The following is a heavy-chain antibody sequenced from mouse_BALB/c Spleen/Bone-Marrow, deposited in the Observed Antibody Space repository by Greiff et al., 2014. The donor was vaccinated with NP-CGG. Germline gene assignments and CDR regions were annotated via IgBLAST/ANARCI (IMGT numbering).Heavy chain of an antibody. CDR2: INPGSGST. D-gene: IGHD2-3*01. J-gene: IGHJ2*01. CDR1: GYAFTDYL. V-gene: IGHV1-54*01. Sequence: VQLVESGAELVRPGTEVKVSCKASGYAFTDYLMEWLKQRPGQGLEWIGVINPGSGSTNYNEKFKDKATLTADKSSSTAYMQLSSLTSDDSAVYFCARYDGYFDYWGQGTILTVSS. CDR3: ARYDGYFDY.